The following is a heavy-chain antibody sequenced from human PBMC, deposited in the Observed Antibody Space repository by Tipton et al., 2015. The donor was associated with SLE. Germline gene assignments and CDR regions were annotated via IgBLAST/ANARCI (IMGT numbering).Heavy chain of an antibody. CDR3: ARGKAFDI. CDR1: GGSISSYY. J-gene: IGHJ3*02. Sequence: TLSLTCTVSGGSISSYYWRWIRQPPGKGLEWIGEINHSGSTNYNPSLKSRLTISVDTAKNQFSRKLSSVTAADTAVYYCARGKAFDIWGQGTMVTVSS. V-gene: IGHV4-34*01. CDR2: INHSGST.